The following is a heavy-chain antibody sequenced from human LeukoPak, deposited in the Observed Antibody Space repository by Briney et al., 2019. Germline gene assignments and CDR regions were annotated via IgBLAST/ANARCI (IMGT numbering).Heavy chain of an antibody. D-gene: IGHD4-17*01. Sequence: SGGSLRLSCAASGFTFSSYGMHWVRQAPGKGLEWVAFIRYDGRNKYYADSVKGRFTISRDNSKNTLYLQMNSLRAEDTAVYYCANLMTTVTTYDWGQGTLATVSS. V-gene: IGHV3-30*02. CDR1: GFTFSSYG. J-gene: IGHJ4*02. CDR2: IRYDGRNK. CDR3: ANLMTTVTTYD.